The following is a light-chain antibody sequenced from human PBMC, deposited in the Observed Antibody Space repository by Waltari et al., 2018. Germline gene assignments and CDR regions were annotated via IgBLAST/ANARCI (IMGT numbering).Light chain of an antibody. CDR3: AAWDDSLSVL. CDR1: SSNLGSNY. V-gene: IGLV1-47*01. CDR2: RNN. Sequence: QSVLTQPPSASGTPGQRVTIPCSGSSSNLGSNYVSWYQQLPGTAPKLLIYRNNQRPSGVPDRFSGSKSGTSASLAISGLRSEDEADYYCAAWDDSLSVLFGGGTKLTVL. J-gene: IGLJ2*01.